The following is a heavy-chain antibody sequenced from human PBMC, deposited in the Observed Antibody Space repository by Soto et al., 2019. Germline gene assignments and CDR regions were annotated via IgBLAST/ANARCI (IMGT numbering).Heavy chain of an antibody. CDR2: IYYSGST. CDR1: GGSISSGDYY. Sequence: SETLSLTCTVSGGSISSGDYYWSWIRQPPGKGLEWIGYIYYSGSTYYNPSLKSRVTISVDTSKNQFSLKLGSVTAADTAVYYCARDLRYYGSGTSGMDVWGQGTTVTVSS. CDR3: ARDLRYYGSGTSGMDV. J-gene: IGHJ6*02. V-gene: IGHV4-30-4*01. D-gene: IGHD3-10*01.